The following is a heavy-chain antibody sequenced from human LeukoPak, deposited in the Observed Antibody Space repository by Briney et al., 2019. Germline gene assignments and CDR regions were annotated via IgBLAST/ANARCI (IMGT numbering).Heavy chain of an antibody. CDR3: ARIGSSIELDY. Sequence: GGSLRLPCAASGFTFSSYWMSWVRQAPGKGLEWVANIKQDGSEKYYVDSVKGRFTISRDNAKNSLYLQMNSLRAEDTAVYYCARIGSSIELDYWGQGTLVTVSS. D-gene: IGHD6-6*01. CDR2: IKQDGSEK. V-gene: IGHV3-7*01. J-gene: IGHJ4*02. CDR1: GFTFSSYW.